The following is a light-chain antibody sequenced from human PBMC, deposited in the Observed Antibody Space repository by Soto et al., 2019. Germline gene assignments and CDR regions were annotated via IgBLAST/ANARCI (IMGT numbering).Light chain of an antibody. Sequence: ETVFAPAPVSLYFSPGEKAPLSWRASQSVDNSHVAWYQQRRGLPPRLLIYGASNRATGIPDRFSGSGSGADFTLTISRLEPEDFAVYFCQQHGNSPPGNFGQGTRLEIK. V-gene: IGKV3-20*01. CDR3: QQHGNSPPGN. CDR2: GAS. CDR1: QSVDNSH. J-gene: IGKJ5*01.